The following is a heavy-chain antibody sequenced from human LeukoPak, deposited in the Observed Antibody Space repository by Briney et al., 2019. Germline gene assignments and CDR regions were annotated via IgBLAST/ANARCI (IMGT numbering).Heavy chain of an antibody. CDR1: GGTFSSYA. V-gene: IGHV1-69*05. CDR2: IIPMFGTA. D-gene: IGHD2-21*01. J-gene: IGHJ6*02. Sequence: SVKVSCKASGGTFSSYAISWVRQAPGRGLEWMGGIIPMFGTAKYAQKFQGRVTITRNTSISTAYMELSSLRSEDTAVYYCARKIPTVRYGMDVWGQGTTVTVSS. CDR3: ARKIPTVRYGMDV.